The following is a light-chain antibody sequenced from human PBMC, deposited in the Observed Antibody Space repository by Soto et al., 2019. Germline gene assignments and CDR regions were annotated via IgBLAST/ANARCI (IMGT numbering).Light chain of an antibody. CDR2: GNS. V-gene: IGLV1-40*01. CDR1: SSNIGAGYD. CDR3: QSYDSSLTVV. J-gene: IGLJ2*01. Sequence: QSVLTQPPSVSGAPGQRVTISCTGSSSNIGAGYDVHWYQQLPGTAPKLLIYGNSHRPSGVPERFSGSKSGTSASLAITGLQAEDEADYYFQSYDSSLTVVFGGGTKLTVL.